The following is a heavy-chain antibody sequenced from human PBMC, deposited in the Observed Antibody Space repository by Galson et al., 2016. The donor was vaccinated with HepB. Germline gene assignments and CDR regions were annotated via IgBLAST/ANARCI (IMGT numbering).Heavy chain of an antibody. V-gene: IGHV5-51*01. D-gene: IGHD5-12*01. Sequence: QSGAEVKKPGESLKISCKCSGYSFTNYWIGWVRQMPGKGLEWMGIIYPGDSDARYSPSFQGQVTISADESICTAYLQWSSLKASDTAMYYCARTQVDIVAAMSLSYGMDVWGQGTTVTVSS. CDR3: ARTQVDIVAAMSLSYGMDV. CDR1: GYSFTNYW. CDR2: IYPGDSDA. J-gene: IGHJ6*02.